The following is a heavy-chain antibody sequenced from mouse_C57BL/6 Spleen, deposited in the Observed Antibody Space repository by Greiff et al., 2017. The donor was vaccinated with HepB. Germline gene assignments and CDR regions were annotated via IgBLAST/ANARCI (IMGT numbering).Heavy chain of an antibody. J-gene: IGHJ3*01. V-gene: IGHV10-1*01. Sequence: EVQRVESGGGLVQPKGSLKLSCAASGFSFNTYAMNWVRQAPGKGLEWVARIRSKSNNYATYYADSVKDRFTISRDDSESMLYLQMNNLKTEDTAMYYCVRQRDGWFAYWGQGTLVTVSA. D-gene: IGHD2-3*01. CDR3: VRQRDGWFAY. CDR2: IRSKSNNYAT. CDR1: GFSFNTYA.